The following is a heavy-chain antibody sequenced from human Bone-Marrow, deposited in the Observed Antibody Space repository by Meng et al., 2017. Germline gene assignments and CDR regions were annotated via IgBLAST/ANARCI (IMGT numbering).Heavy chain of an antibody. CDR1: GFSLSTSGMC. D-gene: IGHD3-10*01. CDR2: IDWDDDK. V-gene: IGHV2-70*01. J-gene: IGHJ3*02. Sequence: SGPTLVKPTQTLTLTCTFSGFSLSTSGMCVSWIRQSPGKALEWLALIDWDDDKYYSTSLKTRLTISKDTSKNQVVLTMTNMDPVDTATYYCARHLMVRGVIIAFDIWGQGTMVTVSS. CDR3: ARHLMVRGVIIAFDI.